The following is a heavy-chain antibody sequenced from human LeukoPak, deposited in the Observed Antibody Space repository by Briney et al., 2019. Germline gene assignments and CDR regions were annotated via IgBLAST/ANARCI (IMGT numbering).Heavy chain of an antibody. J-gene: IGHJ4*02. CDR1: GYTFTNYF. Sequence: ASVKVSCKASGYTFTNYFFHWVRQAPGQGLEWMGIINPSGGSTNYAQKFQGRVTMTRDTSTSTVYMELSSLRSEDTAVYYCARAPPGYCSSASCYTFDYWGQGTLVTVSS. V-gene: IGHV1-46*01. CDR3: ARAPPGYCSSASCYTFDY. CDR2: INPSGGST. D-gene: IGHD2-2*02.